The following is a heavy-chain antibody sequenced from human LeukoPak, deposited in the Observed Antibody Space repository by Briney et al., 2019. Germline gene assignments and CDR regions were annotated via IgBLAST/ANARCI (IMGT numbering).Heavy chain of an antibody. Sequence: GGPLRLSCAASGFTFSSYAMHWVRQAPGKGLEWVAVISYDGSNKYYADSVKGRFTISRDNPKNTLYLQMNSLRVEDTAVYYCTRDRDSSGWYRIDYWGQGALVTVSS. V-gene: IGHV3-30-3*01. D-gene: IGHD6-19*01. J-gene: IGHJ4*02. CDR3: TRDRDSSGWYRIDY. CDR2: ISYDGSNK. CDR1: GFTFSSYA.